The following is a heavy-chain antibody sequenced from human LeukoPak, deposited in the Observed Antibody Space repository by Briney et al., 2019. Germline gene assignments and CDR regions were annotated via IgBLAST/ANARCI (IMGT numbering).Heavy chain of an antibody. CDR2: INHSGST. Sequence: SETLSLTCAVYGGSFSGYYWSWIRQPPGKGLEWIGEINHSGSTNYNPSLKSRVTISVDTSKNQFSLKLSSVTAADTAVYYCARSVAAAGHNFDYWGQGTLVTVSS. J-gene: IGHJ4*02. CDR1: GGSFSGYY. CDR3: ARSVAAAGHNFDY. D-gene: IGHD6-13*01. V-gene: IGHV4-34*01.